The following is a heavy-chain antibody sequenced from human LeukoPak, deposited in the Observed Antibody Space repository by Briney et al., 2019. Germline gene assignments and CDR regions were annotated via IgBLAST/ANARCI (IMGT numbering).Heavy chain of an antibody. Sequence: PGGSLRLSCAASGFTVSGSYMSWVRQAPGKGLEWVSIIYGGGNTYYADSVKGRFTISRDNSKNTLYLQMNSLRAEDTAVYYCARGPQKRVLDLWGQGTLVTVSS. CDR3: ARGPQKRVLDL. J-gene: IGHJ5*02. CDR1: GFTVSGSY. D-gene: IGHD3-3*01. CDR2: IYGGGNT. V-gene: IGHV3-66*02.